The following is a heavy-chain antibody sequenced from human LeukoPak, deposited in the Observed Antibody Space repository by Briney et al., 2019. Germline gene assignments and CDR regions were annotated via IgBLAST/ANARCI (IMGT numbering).Heavy chain of an antibody. Sequence: SETLSLTCTVSGGSISSYYWSWIRQPPGKGLEWIGYIYYSGSTNYNPSLKSRVTISVDTSKNQFSLKLSSVTAADTVVYYCARLRFGVVPYFDYWGQGTLVTVSS. D-gene: IGHD3-3*01. CDR1: GGSISSYY. J-gene: IGHJ4*02. V-gene: IGHV4-59*08. CDR2: IYYSGST. CDR3: ARLRFGVVPYFDY.